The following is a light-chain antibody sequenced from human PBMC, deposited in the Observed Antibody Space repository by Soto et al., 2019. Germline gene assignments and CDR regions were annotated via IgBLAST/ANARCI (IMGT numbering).Light chain of an antibody. CDR2: DAS. J-gene: IGKJ2*01. CDR1: QTISFW. V-gene: IGKV1-5*01. CDR3: QQYHASPYT. Sequence: DIQMTQSPSTLSASVGDKVTITCRASQTISFWLAWYQQKPGKAPKLLIYDASSLESGGPSRFRGSGSWTEFTLTISSLQPDDFATYYCQQYHASPYTFGQGTKLEIQ.